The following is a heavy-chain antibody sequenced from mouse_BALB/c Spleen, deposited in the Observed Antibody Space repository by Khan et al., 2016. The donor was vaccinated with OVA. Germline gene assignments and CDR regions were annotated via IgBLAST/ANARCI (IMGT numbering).Heavy chain of an antibody. CDR1: GYTFTSYT. CDR2: INPSSNYT. J-gene: IGHJ3*01. V-gene: IGHV1-4*01. D-gene: IGHD2-10*01. Sequence: QVQLKQSGAELVRPGASVNMSYKASGYTFTSYTMHWVKQRPGQGLEWIGDINPSSNYTNSNQKFKDKATLTADKSSSTAYMQLSSLTSEDTSVYSWAREGAYCGNEGWFAYWGQGTLVTVSA. CDR3: AREGAYCGNEGWFAY.